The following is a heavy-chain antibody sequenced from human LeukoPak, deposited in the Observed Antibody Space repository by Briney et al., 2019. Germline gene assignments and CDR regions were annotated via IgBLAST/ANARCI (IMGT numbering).Heavy chain of an antibody. CDR2: IYTSGST. CDR3: ARFSPRAMGNYLDF. Sequence: PSQSLSLTCTVSGGSISSGSYYWSWIRQPAGKGLEWIGRIYTSGSTYYNPSLKSRVTISVDRSKNQFSLKLSSVTAADTAVYYCARFSPRAMGNYLDFWGQGTLVTVSS. CDR1: GGSISSGSYY. J-gene: IGHJ4*02. V-gene: IGHV4-61*02. D-gene: IGHD7-27*01.